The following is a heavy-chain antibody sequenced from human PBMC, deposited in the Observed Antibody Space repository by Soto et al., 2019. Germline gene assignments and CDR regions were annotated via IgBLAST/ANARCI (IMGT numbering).Heavy chain of an antibody. D-gene: IGHD3-9*01. CDR2: INHSGST. Sequence: PSETLSLTSAVYGGSFSGYYWSWIRQPPGKGLEWIGEINHSGSTNYNPSLKSRVTISVDTSKNQFSLKLSSVTAADTAVYYCARGRGIYYDILTGYRGYYYYGMDVWGQGTTVTGLL. J-gene: IGHJ6*02. CDR1: GGSFSGYY. CDR3: ARGRGIYYDILTGYRGYYYYGMDV. V-gene: IGHV4-34*01.